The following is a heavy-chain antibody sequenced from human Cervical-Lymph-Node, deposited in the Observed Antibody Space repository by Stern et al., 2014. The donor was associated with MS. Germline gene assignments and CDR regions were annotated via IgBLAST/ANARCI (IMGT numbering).Heavy chain of an antibody. CDR3: ARGGEGYDSSGYYFDYFDY. CDR2: IIPIFGTS. D-gene: IGHD3-22*01. J-gene: IGHJ4*02. V-gene: IGHV1-69*01. CDR1: GGTFSSYA. Sequence: QLVQSGAEVKKPGSSVKVSCKASGGTFSSYAISWVRQAPGQGLEWMGGIIPIFGTSNYAQKFQGRVTITADESTSTAYMELSSLRSEDTAVYYCARGGEGYDSSGYYFDYFDYWGQGTLVTVSS.